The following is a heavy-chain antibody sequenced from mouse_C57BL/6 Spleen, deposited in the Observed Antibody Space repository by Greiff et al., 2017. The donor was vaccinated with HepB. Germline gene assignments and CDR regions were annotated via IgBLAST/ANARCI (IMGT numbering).Heavy chain of an antibody. CDR1: GYAFTNYL. CDR3: ARSYYGTDY. Sequence: QVQLQQSGAELVRPGPSVKVSCKASGYAFTNYLIEWVKQRPGQGLEWIGVINPGSGGTNYNEKFKGKATLTADKSSSTAYMQLSSLTSEDSAVYFCARSYYGTDYWGQGTTLTVSS. D-gene: IGHD1-1*01. V-gene: IGHV1-54*01. J-gene: IGHJ2*01. CDR2: INPGSGGT.